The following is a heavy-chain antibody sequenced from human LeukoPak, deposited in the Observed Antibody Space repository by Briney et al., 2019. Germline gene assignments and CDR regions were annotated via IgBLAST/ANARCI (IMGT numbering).Heavy chain of an antibody. CDR2: IYYSGST. D-gene: IGHD6-6*01. CDR1: GGSISSSSYY. V-gene: IGHV4-39*01. CDR3: ARASRIPPEGRSIDY. Sequence: SETLSLTCTVSGGSISSSSYYWGWIRQPPGKGLEWIGSIYYSGSTYYNPSLKSRVTISVDTSKNQFSLKLRSVPAADPAVYYCARASRIPPEGRSIDYWGQGTLVTVSS. J-gene: IGHJ4*02.